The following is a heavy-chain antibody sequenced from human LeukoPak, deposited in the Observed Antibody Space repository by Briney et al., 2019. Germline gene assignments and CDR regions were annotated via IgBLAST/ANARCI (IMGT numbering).Heavy chain of an antibody. CDR2: ISSSSYI. J-gene: IGHJ3*02. D-gene: IGHD5-18*01. V-gene: IGHV3-21*01. CDR1: GFTFSSYS. CDR3: ARVLDEDTANDAFDI. Sequence: PGGSLRLSCAASGFTFSSYSMNWVRQAPGKGLEWVSSISSSSYIYYADSVKGRFTISRDNAKNSLYLQMNSLRAEDTAVYYCARVLDEDTANDAFDIWGQGTMVTVSS.